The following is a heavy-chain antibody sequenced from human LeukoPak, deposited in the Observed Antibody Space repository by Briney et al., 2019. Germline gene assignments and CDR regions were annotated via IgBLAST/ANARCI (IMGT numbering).Heavy chain of an antibody. J-gene: IGHJ4*02. CDR2: IKQDGSEK. CDR1: AFTFITYW. CDR3: TREAAAGIDY. D-gene: IGHD6-13*01. V-gene: IGHV3-7*01. Sequence: GGSLRLSCAASAFTFITYWMSWVRQAPGKGLEWVANIKQDGSEKYYLDSVKGRFTISRDNAKNSLYLQMNSLRAEDTAVYFCTREAAAGIDYWGQGTLVTVSS.